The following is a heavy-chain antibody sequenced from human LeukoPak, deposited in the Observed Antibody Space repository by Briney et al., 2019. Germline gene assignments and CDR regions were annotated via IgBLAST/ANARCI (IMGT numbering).Heavy chain of an antibody. CDR2: ISAYNGNT. V-gene: IGHV1-18*01. J-gene: IGHJ4*02. Sequence: GASVKVSCKASGYTFTSYGISWVRQAPGQGLEWMGWISAYNGNTNYAQKLQGRVTMTTDTSTSTAYMELRSLRSDDTAVYYCARAPRVDYDFWSGYDLNYFDYWGQGTLVTVSS. CDR3: ARAPRVDYDFWSGYDLNYFDY. CDR1: GYTFTSYG. D-gene: IGHD3-3*01.